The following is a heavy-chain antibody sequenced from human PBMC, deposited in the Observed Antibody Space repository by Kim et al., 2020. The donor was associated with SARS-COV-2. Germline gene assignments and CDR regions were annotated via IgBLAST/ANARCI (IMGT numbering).Heavy chain of an antibody. Sequence: NPSHKSRVTISVDTSKNQFSLKLRSVTAADTAVYYCARGEVTTVVTPFDYWGQGTLVTVSS. V-gene: IGHV4-31*02. J-gene: IGHJ4*02. CDR3: ARGEVTTVVTPFDY. D-gene: IGHD4-17*01.